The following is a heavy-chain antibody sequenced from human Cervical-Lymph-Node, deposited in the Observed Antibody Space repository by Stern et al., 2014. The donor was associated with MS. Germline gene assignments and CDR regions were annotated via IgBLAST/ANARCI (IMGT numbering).Heavy chain of an antibody. D-gene: IGHD2-15*01. Sequence: QVQLEESGGGVVQPGRSLRLSCAASGFTLSSYGIHWVRQAPGKGLEWVAVISNDGNEKYYTDSVKGRFTISRDNSKNTLYLQMNSLRTEDTAVYYCAKDRLFCSGGGCYAMDVWGQGTTVTVSS. V-gene: IGHV3-30*18. CDR2: ISNDGNEK. J-gene: IGHJ6*02. CDR3: AKDRLFCSGGGCYAMDV. CDR1: GFTLSSYG.